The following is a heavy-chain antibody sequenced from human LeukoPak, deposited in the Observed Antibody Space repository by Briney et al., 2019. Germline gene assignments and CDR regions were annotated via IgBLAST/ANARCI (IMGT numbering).Heavy chain of an antibody. J-gene: IGHJ4*02. V-gene: IGHV3-23*01. CDR1: GFTFSTYA. Sequence: GGSLRLSCAASGFTFSTYAMSWVRQAPGKGLEWVSTISGSGANTYYADSVRGRFTISRDNSKNTLYLHVNSLRAEDTAVYYCAKEWAGYTNPYYFDYWGQGTLVTVSS. CDR2: ISGSGANT. D-gene: IGHD3/OR15-3a*01. CDR3: AKEWAGYTNPYYFDY.